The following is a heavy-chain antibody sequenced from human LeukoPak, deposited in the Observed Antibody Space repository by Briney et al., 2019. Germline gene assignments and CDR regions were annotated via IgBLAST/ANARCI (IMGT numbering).Heavy chain of an antibody. CDR1: GYTFTSYG. Sequence: ASVKVSCKASGYTFTSYGISWVRQAPGQGLEWMGWISAYNGNTNYAQKLQGRVTMTTDTSTSTAYMELRSLRSDDTAVYYCARARAPYDSSGYMNDYWGQGTLVTVSS. J-gene: IGHJ4*02. D-gene: IGHD3-22*01. V-gene: IGHV1-18*01. CDR3: ARARAPYDSSGYMNDY. CDR2: ISAYNGNT.